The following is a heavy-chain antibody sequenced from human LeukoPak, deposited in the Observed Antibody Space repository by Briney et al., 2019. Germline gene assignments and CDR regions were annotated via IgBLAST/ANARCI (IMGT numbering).Heavy chain of an antibody. CDR2: IYYRGST. D-gene: IGHD4-17*01. Sequence: PSETLSLTCTVSGGSISSSSYYWGWIRQPPGKGLEWIGNIYYRGSTYYNPSLKSRITISVDTSKNQFSLKLSSVTAADTAVYYCARGYGDYSCDYWGQGTLVTVSS. CDR1: GGSISSSSYY. CDR3: ARGYGDYSCDY. J-gene: IGHJ4*02. V-gene: IGHV4-39*01.